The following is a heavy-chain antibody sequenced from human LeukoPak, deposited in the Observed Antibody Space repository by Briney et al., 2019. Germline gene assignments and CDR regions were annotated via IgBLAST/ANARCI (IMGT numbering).Heavy chain of an antibody. CDR3: ARQYKYYYDSSGYGYFDY. Sequence: SETLSLTCTVSGGSISSYYWSWIRQPPGKGLEWIGYTYYSGSTNYNPSLKSRVTISVDTSKNQFSLKLSSVTAADTAVYYCARQYKYYYDSSGYGYFDYWGQGTLVTVSS. D-gene: IGHD3-22*01. J-gene: IGHJ4*02. CDR1: GGSISSYY. CDR2: TYYSGST. V-gene: IGHV4-59*08.